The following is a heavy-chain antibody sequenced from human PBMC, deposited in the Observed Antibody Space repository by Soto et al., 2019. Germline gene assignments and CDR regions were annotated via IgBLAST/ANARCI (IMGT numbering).Heavy chain of an antibody. CDR3: ARGVSARSYYYYGMDV. Sequence: SVKVSCKASGGTFSSYAISWVRQAPGQGLEWMGGIIPIFGTANYAQKFQGRVTITADESTSTAYMELSSLRSEDTDVYYCARGVSARSYYYYGMDVWGQGTTVTAP. CDR2: IIPIFGTA. V-gene: IGHV1-69*13. D-gene: IGHD6-25*01. CDR1: GGTFSSYA. J-gene: IGHJ6*02.